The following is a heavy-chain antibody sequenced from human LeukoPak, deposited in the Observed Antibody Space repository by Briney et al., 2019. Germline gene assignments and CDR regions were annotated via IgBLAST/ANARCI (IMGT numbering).Heavy chain of an antibody. CDR1: GYSFTSYW. J-gene: IGHJ4*02. V-gene: IGHV5-51*01. Sequence: NHGESLKISCKGSGYSFTSYWIGWVRQMPGKGLEWMGIINPGDSDTRYSPSFQGQVTISADKSITTTYLQWSSLKASDSAMYHCARTHGDSSGWDGVDFDYWGQGTLVTVSS. CDR3: ARTHGDSSGWDGVDFDY. D-gene: IGHD6-19*01. CDR2: INPGDSDT.